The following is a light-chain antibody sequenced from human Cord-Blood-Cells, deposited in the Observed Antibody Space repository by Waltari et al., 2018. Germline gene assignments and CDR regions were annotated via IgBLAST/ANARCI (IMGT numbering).Light chain of an antibody. V-gene: IGLV3-25*03. CDR1: ALPKQY. CDR2: KDS. J-gene: IGLJ3*02. CDR3: QSADSSGTYWV. Sequence: SYELTQPPSVSVSPGQTARLTCSGDALPKQYAYWYQQKPGQAPVLVIYKDSERPSGIPERFSGSSSGTTVTLTISGGQAEDEADYYCQSADSSGTYWVFGGGTKLTVL.